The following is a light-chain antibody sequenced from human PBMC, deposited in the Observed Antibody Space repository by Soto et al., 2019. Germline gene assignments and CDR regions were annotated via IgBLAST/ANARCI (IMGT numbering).Light chain of an antibody. CDR2: DAS. Sequence: DIQMTQSPSTLSASVGDGVTITCRASQSISSWLAWYHQKPGKAPKLLIYDASSLESGVPSRFSGSGSGTEFTLTIISLQHDDFAAYYCQHDNSNPLTFGRGTKVDIK. CDR3: QHDNSNPLT. CDR1: QSISSW. J-gene: IGKJ4*01. V-gene: IGKV1-5*01.